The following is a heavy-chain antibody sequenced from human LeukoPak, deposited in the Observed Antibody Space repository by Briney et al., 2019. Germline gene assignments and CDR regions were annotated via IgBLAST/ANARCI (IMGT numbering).Heavy chain of an antibody. V-gene: IGHV4-34*01. Sequence: GSLRLSCAGSGFSFSDHYIDWVRQPPGKGLEWIGEINHSGSTNYNPSLKSRVTISVDTSKNQFSLKLSSVTAADTAVYYCARASVVTAYYYGMDVWGQGTTVTVSS. CDR2: INHSGST. D-gene: IGHD2-21*02. J-gene: IGHJ6*02. CDR3: ARASVVTAYYYGMDV. CDR1: GFSFSDHY.